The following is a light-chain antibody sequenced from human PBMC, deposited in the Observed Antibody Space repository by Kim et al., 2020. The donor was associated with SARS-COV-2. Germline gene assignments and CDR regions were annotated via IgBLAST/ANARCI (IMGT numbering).Light chain of an antibody. CDR2: DVN. J-gene: IGLJ2*01. CDR3: SSYTTSATLV. CDR1: SSDVGVYNY. V-gene: IGLV2-14*01. Sequence: QSALTQPASVSGSPGQSITISCSGTSSDVGVYNYVSWYQQYPGKAPKVMIYDVNKRPSGVSYRFSGSKTGNTASLTISGLQAEDEADYYCSSYTTSATLVFGGGTQLTVL.